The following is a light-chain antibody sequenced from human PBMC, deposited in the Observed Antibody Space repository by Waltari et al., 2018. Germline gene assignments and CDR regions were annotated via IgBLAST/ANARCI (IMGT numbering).Light chain of an antibody. J-gene: IGLJ2*01. Sequence: QSALTQPASVSGSPGQSITISCTGTSSDVGDYHFISWYQQRPGKAPELLVYDVSHRPSGVSTRFSGSKSGNTAALTISGLQAEDEADYYCSSYTSSTTGIFGGGTKLTVL. V-gene: IGLV2-14*01. CDR2: DVS. CDR1: SSDVGDYHF. CDR3: SSYTSSTTGI.